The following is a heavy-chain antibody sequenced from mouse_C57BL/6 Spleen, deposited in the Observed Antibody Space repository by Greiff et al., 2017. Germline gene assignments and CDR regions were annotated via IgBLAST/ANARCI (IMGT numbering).Heavy chain of an antibody. CDR2: ISNGGGST. Sequence: EVMLVESGGGLVQPGGSLKLSCAASGFTFSDYYMYWVRQTPGKRLEWVAYISNGGGSTYYPDTVKGRFTISRDNAKNTLYLQMSRLKSEDTAMYYGARHGGIYYDPSWFAYWGQGTLVTVSA. V-gene: IGHV5-12*01. CDR1: GFTFSDYY. J-gene: IGHJ3*01. D-gene: IGHD2-4*01. CDR3: ARHGGIYYDPSWFAY.